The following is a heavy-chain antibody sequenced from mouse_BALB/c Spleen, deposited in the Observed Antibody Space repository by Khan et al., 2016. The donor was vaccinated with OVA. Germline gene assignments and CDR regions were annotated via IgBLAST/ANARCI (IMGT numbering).Heavy chain of an antibody. J-gene: IGHJ4*01. CDR1: GYSITSDYA. Sequence: EVQLVESGPDLVKPSQSLSLSCTVTGYSITSDYAWNWIRQFPRNKLEWMGYISYSGSTNYNPAFKNRISITRDTSKNQFFLQLNSVTTEDTATYYCARDDSRYNYAMDYWGQGTSVTVSS. D-gene: IGHD2-4*01. CDR3: ARDDSRYNYAMDY. V-gene: IGHV3-2*02. CDR2: ISYSGST.